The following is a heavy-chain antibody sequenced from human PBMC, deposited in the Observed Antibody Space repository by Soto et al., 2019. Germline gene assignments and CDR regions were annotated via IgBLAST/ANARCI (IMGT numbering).Heavy chain of an antibody. V-gene: IGHV4-59*08. D-gene: IGHD5-18*01. CDR3: ARHPGYGLYYFDY. Sequence: SESLSLTCTVSGGSISIYYGSWIRQPPGKGLEWIGYMYYSGSTYYNPSLKSRVTISVDTSKNQFSLKLSSVTAADTAVYYCARHPGYGLYYFDYWGQGTLVTVSS. CDR2: MYYSGST. CDR1: GGSISIYY. J-gene: IGHJ4*02.